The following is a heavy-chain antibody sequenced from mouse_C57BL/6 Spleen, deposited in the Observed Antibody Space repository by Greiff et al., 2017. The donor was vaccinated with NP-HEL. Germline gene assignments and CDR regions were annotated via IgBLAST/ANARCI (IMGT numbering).Heavy chain of an antibody. Sequence: QVTLKESGPGILQPSQTLSLTCSFSGFSLSTFGMGVGWIRQPAGKGLEWLAHIWWDDDKYYNPALKSRLTSSKDTSKNQVFLKIANVDTADTATYYCARIATGYYGSSYDYWGQGTTLTVSS. V-gene: IGHV8-8*01. J-gene: IGHJ2*01. CDR1: GFSLSTFGMG. CDR2: IWWDDDK. CDR3: ARIATGYYGSSYDY. D-gene: IGHD1-1*01.